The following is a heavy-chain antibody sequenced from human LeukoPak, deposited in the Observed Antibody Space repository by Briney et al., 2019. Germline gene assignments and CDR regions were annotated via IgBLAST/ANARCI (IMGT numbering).Heavy chain of an antibody. CDR1: GFTFSSNW. CDR3: ARSQYSGSYFDY. Sequence: GGSLRLSCSASGFTFSSNWMHWVRQAPGKGLVWVSRINSDASNTNYADSVKGRFTISRDNAKNTLYLQMNSLRAEDTAVYYCARSQYSGSYFDYWGQGTLVTVSS. D-gene: IGHD1-26*01. J-gene: IGHJ4*02. CDR2: INSDASNT. V-gene: IGHV3-74*01.